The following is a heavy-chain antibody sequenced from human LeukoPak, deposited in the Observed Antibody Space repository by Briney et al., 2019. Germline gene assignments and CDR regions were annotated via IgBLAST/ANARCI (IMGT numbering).Heavy chain of an antibody. CDR2: MNPNSGNT. D-gene: IGHD3-16*01. CDR3: ARLGEGRNYDLLYSYYYYMDV. Sequence: ASVKVSCKASGYTFTSYDINWVRQATGQGLEWMGWMNPNSGNTGYAQKFQGRVTMTRNTSMSTAYMELSSLRSGDTAVYYCARLGEGRNYDLLYSYYYYMDVWGKGTTVTVSS. CDR1: GYTFTSYD. J-gene: IGHJ6*03. V-gene: IGHV1-8*01.